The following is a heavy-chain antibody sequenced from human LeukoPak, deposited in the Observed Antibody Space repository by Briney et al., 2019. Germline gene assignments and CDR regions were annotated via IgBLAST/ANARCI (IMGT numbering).Heavy chain of an antibody. D-gene: IGHD3-22*01. J-gene: IGHJ4*02. CDR1: GFTVSSNY. V-gene: IGHV3-53*01. CDR3: ASGPPKDYDSRGHW. Sequence: GGSLRLSCAASGFTVSSNYMSWVRQAPGKGLEWVSVIYSGGSTYYADSVKGRFTISRDNSKNTLYLQMNSLRAEDTAVYYCASGPPKDYDSRGHWWGQGTLVTVSS. CDR2: IYSGGST.